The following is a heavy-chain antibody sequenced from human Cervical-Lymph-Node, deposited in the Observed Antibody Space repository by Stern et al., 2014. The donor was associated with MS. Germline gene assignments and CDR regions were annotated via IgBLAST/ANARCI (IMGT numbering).Heavy chain of an antibody. CDR1: GYSITSNNW. V-gene: IGHV4-4*02. CDR3: ARQHCTSINCENYYFDY. J-gene: IGHJ4*02. Sequence: QVQLQESGPGLVKPSGTLSLTCAVSGYSITSNNWWSFVRQSPGKVLEGVVVIYYLGITNYSPSVQSRVTIAADKAKNHFSRRVDSVIAEDTTLYFCARQHCTSINCENYYFDYWGQGSLVTVSS. D-gene: IGHD2-21*01. CDR2: IYYLGIT.